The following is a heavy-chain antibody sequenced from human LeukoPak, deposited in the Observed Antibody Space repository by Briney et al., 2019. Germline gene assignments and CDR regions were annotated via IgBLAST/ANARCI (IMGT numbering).Heavy chain of an antibody. Sequence: GGSLRLSCAGSGLTFSNHNMNWVRQAPGKGLEWLSYISSSSDTIYYADSVKGRFIISRDNAKNSLYLQMNSLRAGDTAVYYCATKNPGDSWGQGTLVIVSS. J-gene: IGHJ4*02. CDR1: GLTFSNHN. CDR2: ISSSSDTI. V-gene: IGHV3-48*01. CDR3: ATKNPGDS. D-gene: IGHD7-27*01.